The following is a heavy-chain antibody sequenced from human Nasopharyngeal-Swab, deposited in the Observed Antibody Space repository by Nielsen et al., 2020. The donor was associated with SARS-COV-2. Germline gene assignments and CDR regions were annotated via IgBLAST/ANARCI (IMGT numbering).Heavy chain of an antibody. Sequence: SETLSLTCTVSGGSISSGGYYWSWIRQHPGKGLEWIGYIYYSGSTYYNPSLKSRVTISVDQSKNQFSLKLSSVTAADTAVYYCARAVDHCDSCGYSFDYWGQGTLVTVSS. CDR3: ARAVDHCDSCGYSFDY. CDR2: IYYSGST. D-gene: IGHD3-22*01. CDR1: GGSISSGGYY. J-gene: IGHJ4*02. V-gene: IGHV4-31*03.